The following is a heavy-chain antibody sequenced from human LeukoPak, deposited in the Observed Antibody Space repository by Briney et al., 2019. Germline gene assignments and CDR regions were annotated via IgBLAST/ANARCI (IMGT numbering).Heavy chain of an antibody. CDR2: INSDGSSR. CDR3: ARVPDY. Sequence: PGGALRLSCSASGFTFSSYWLHWGRQAPGKGVVWVSRINSDGSSRSYADSVKGRFTISRANAKNTLYLQMNSLRAEDTAVYYCARVPDYWGQGTLVTVSS. J-gene: IGHJ4*02. V-gene: IGHV3-74*01. CDR1: GFTFSSYW.